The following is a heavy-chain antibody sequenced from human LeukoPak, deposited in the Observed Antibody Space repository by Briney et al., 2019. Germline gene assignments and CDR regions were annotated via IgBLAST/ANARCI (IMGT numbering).Heavy chain of an antibody. CDR1: GFSFSSNW. Sequence: GGSLRLSCAAPGFSFSSNWMGWVRQAPGKGLEWVAHIKRDGSKKYYLDSVKGRFTISRDNAKNSLYLQMNSLRVEDTAVYYCARLGLEVGGPNWFGPWGQGTLVTVSS. CDR3: ARLGLEVGGPNWFGP. V-gene: IGHV3-7*01. CDR2: IKRDGSKK. D-gene: IGHD1-1*01. J-gene: IGHJ5*02.